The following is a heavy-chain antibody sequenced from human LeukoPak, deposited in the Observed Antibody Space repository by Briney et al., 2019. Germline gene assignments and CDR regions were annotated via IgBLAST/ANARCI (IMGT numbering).Heavy chain of an antibody. CDR1: GFTFGDYA. Sequence: PGGSLRLSCTASGFTFGDYAMSWFRQAPGKGLEWVGFIRSKAYGGTTEYAASAKGRFTISRDDSKSIAYLQMNSLKTEDTAVYYCTRASSPSRNAFDIWGQGTMVTVSS. J-gene: IGHJ3*02. CDR2: IRSKAYGGTT. CDR3: TRASSPSRNAFDI. V-gene: IGHV3-49*03.